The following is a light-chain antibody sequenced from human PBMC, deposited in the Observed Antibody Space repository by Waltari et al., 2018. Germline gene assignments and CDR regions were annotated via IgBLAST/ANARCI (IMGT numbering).Light chain of an antibody. CDR1: HNVLYSSSNKNY. CDR3: QQYYFSPPT. J-gene: IGKJ3*01. V-gene: IGKV4-1*01. Sequence: DIVMTQSPDSLSLSLDERATFNCRSSHNVLYSSSNKNYLAWYQQKPGQPPKLLIYWASTRESGVPDRFSGSGSGTDFTLTISSLQAEDVAVYYCQQYYFSPPTFGPGTKVDIK. CDR2: WAS.